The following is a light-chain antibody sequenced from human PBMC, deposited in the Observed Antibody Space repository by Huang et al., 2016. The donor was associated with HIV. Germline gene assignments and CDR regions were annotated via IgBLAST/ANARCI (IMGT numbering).Light chain of an antibody. V-gene: IGKV1-39*01. CDR1: QFIGSY. CDR3: QQGYMTPYT. J-gene: IGKJ2*01. CDR2: AAS. Sequence: DIEMTQSPSSLSASVGDRVSITCQACQFIGSYLSWYHQKPGKAPKLLIYAASTLGSGAPSRVRGSGAGTDFTLTISGLQPEDFGSYYCQQGYMTPYTFGQGTKLDI.